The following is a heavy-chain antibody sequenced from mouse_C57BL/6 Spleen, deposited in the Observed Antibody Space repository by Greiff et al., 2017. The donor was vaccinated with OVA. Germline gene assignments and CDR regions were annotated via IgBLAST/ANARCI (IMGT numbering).Heavy chain of an antibody. CDR2: ISSGSSTI. CDR3: AGQGGYDYRGYAMDY. CDR1: GFTFSDYG. Sequence: EVKLMESGGGLVKPGGSLKLSCAASGFTFSDYGMHWVRQAPEKGLEWVAYISSGSSTIYYADTVKGRFTISRDNAKNTLFLQMTRLRSEDTAMYYCAGQGGYDYRGYAMDYWGQGTSVTVSS. J-gene: IGHJ4*01. D-gene: IGHD2-4*01. V-gene: IGHV5-17*01.